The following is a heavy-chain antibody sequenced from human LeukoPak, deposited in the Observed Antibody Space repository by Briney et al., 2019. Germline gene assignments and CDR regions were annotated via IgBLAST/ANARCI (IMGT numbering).Heavy chain of an antibody. Sequence: PGGSLRLSCAASGFIVSSNYMSWVRQAPGKGLEWGSVLYSGGGTYYADSVKGRFTISRDNAKNSLYLQMNSLRGEDTAVYYCARDRGVYSRTLEDWGQGTLVTVSS. CDR1: GFIVSSNY. CDR2: LYSGGGT. D-gene: IGHD6-13*01. J-gene: IGHJ4*02. CDR3: ARDRGVYSRTLED. V-gene: IGHV3-53*01.